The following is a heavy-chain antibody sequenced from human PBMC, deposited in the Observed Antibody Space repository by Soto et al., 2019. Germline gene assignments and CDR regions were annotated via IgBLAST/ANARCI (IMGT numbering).Heavy chain of an antibody. CDR1: GVPFSSYS. CDR3: ARDRDCSGGSCYSHWFDP. Sequence: GGSLRLSCAASGVPFSSYSMNWVRQAPGKGLEWVSSISSSSSYIYYADSVKGRFTISRDNAKNSLYLQMNSLRAEDTAVYYCARDRDCSGGSCYSHWFDPWGQGTLVTVSS. J-gene: IGHJ5*02. V-gene: IGHV3-21*01. D-gene: IGHD2-15*01. CDR2: ISSSSSYI.